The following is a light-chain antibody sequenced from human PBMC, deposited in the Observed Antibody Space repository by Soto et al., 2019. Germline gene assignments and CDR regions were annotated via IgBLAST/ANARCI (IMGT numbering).Light chain of an antibody. CDR2: GAS. V-gene: IGKV3-15*01. Sequence: EIVMMPSAATPSVSPGERATLSCRASQSVSSNLAWYQQKPGQAPRLLIYGASTRATGIPARFSGSGSGTEFTLTISSLQSEDFAVYYCQQYNNWRTFGQGTKV. CDR3: QQYNNWRT. CDR1: QSVSSN. J-gene: IGKJ1*01.